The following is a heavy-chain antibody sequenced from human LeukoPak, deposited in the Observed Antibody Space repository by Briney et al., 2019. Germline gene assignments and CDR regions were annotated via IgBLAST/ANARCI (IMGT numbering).Heavy chain of an antibody. CDR3: ARESDSSGYYFDY. CDR1: GGSISSGGYY. V-gene: IGHV4-30-4*01. Sequence: SETLSLTCTVSGGSISSGGYYWSWIRQPPGKGLEWIGYIYYSGSTYYNPSLKSRVTISVDTSKNQFSLKLSSVTAADTAVYYCARESDSSGYYFDYWGQGTLVTVSS. CDR2: IYYSGST. J-gene: IGHJ4*02. D-gene: IGHD3-22*01.